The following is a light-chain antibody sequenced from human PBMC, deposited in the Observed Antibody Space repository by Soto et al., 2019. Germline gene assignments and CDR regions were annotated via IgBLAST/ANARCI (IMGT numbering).Light chain of an antibody. Sequence: EIVLTQSPGTLSLSPGERATLSCRASQSVNSSYLAGYQQKPGQAPRLLIYGASSRATGIPDRFSGSGSGTDFTLTISRLEPEDFAVYYCQQYGSSPFTFGPGTKVDIK. CDR2: GAS. J-gene: IGKJ3*01. CDR1: QSVNSSY. CDR3: QQYGSSPFT. V-gene: IGKV3-20*01.